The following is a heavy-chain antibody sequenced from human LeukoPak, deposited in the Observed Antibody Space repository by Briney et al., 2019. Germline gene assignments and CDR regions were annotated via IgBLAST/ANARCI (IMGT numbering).Heavy chain of an antibody. J-gene: IGHJ5*02. V-gene: IGHV3-30*18. CDR3: AKEGTPHVSTWYDL. D-gene: IGHD3-10*01. CDR2: ISYEGGTQ. CDR1: GVTLSPYG. Sequence: PGGSLRLSCAASGVTLSPYGMHWVRQAPGKGLEWVAVISYEGGTQHYADSVKGRFIISRDNPRNTLYLQMNILRTEDTAVYYCAKEGTPHVSTWYDLWGQGTQVIVSS.